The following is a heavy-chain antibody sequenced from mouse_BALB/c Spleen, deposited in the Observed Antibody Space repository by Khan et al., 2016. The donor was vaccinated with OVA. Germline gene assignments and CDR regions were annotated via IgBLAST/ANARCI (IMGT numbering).Heavy chain of an antibody. V-gene: IGHV3-2*02. Sequence: VQLKESGPGLVKPSQSLSPTCTATGYSITSGYAWNWIRQFPGNKLEWMGYISYSGVTSYTPSLKSRISITRDTSKNQFFLQLTSVTTEDTATYYCARGNYYGYYFDYWGQGTTLTVSS. CDR2: ISYSGVT. J-gene: IGHJ2*01. D-gene: IGHD1-1*01. CDR1: GYSITSGYA. CDR3: ARGNYYGYYFDY.